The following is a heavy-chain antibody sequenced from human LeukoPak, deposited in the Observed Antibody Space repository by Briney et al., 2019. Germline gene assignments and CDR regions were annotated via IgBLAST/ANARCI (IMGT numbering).Heavy chain of an antibody. D-gene: IGHD3-10*01. CDR1: GGSISTSNYY. CDR3: ARGVREKNRGFLLYYYYYYMDV. Sequence: SETLSLTCTVSGGSISTSNYYWGWLRQPPGKGLEWLGNIFYSGSTYYGPSLKSRVTISVDTSKNQFSLNLSSVTAADTAVYYCARGVREKNRGFLLYYYYYYMDVWGKGTTVAISS. J-gene: IGHJ6*03. CDR2: IFYSGST. V-gene: IGHV4-39*07.